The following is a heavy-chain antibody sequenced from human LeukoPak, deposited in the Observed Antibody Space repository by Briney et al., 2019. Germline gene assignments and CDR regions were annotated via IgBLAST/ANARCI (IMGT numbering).Heavy chain of an antibody. J-gene: IGHJ4*02. D-gene: IGHD2-15*01. CDR3: AREGRYCSGGSCYFVGFDY. V-gene: IGHV3-33*01. CDR2: IWYDGSNK. Sequence: GRSLRLSCAASGFTFSSYGMHWVRQAPGKGLEWVAVIWYDGSNKYYADSVKGRFTISRDNSKNTLYLQMNSLRAEDTAVYYCAREGRYCSGGSCYFVGFDYWGQGTLVTVSS. CDR1: GFTFSSYG.